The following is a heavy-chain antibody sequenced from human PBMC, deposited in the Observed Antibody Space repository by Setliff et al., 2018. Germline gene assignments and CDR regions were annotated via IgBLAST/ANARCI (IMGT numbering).Heavy chain of an antibody. CDR1: GFPFGDFA. Sequence: GGSLRLSCTASGFPFGDFAMSWVRQAPGKGLEWVGRFRDKASGYTTEYAASVKGRFTISRDDSKNSRDLQMSSLKTEDTAVYYCTRTPCSSSRCLSQLDYWSQGALVTVSS. CDR3: TRTPCSSSRCLSQLDY. J-gene: IGHJ4*02. CDR2: FRDKASGYTT. V-gene: IGHV3-72*01. D-gene: IGHD2-2*01.